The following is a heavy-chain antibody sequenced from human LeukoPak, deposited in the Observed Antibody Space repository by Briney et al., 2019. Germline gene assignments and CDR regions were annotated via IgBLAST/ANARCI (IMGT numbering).Heavy chain of an antibody. D-gene: IGHD6-19*01. CDR3: ARARIAVASHFDY. CDR2: ISSSSSYT. J-gene: IGHJ4*02. V-gene: IGHV3-11*03. CDR1: GSTFSDYY. Sequence: GGSLRLSCAASGSTFSDYYMSWIRQAPGKGLEWVSYISSSSSYTNYADSVKGRFTISRDNAKNSLYLQMNSLRAEDTAVYYCARARIAVASHFDYWGQGTLVTVSS.